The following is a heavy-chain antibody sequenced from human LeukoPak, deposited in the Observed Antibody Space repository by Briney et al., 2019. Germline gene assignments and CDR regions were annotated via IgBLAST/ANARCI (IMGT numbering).Heavy chain of an antibody. V-gene: IGHV4-59*01. D-gene: IGHD7-27*01. Sequence: PSETLSLTCTVSGGSISSYYWSWIRQPPGKGLEWIWYIYFRGTTNYHPAIKSRVTISVDTSKNQFSLKLTSVTTADTAVYYCARSPGAPFDYWGQGSLVTVSS. J-gene: IGHJ4*02. CDR2: IYFRGTT. CDR1: GGSISSYY. CDR3: ARSPGAPFDY.